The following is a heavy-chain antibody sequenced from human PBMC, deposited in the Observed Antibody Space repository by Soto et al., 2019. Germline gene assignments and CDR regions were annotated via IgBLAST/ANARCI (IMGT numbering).Heavy chain of an antibody. J-gene: IGHJ4*02. Sequence: KTSETLSLTCTVSGGSTSSDNYWSWIRQPPGRGLEWIGHIYYSGNTDYNPSLKSQLAISIDTSKNQFPLTLSSVTAADTAVYFCAREGGESSDGLYYFDSWGQGSLVTVSS. CDR2: IYYSGNT. CDR1: GGSTSSDNY. V-gene: IGHV4-30-4*01. CDR3: AREGGESSDGLYYFDS. D-gene: IGHD3-16*01.